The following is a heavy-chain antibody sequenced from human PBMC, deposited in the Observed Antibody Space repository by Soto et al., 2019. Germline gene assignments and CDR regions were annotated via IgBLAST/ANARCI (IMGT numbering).Heavy chain of an antibody. CDR1: GYTFSTYG. CDR3: ARDQTFPDY. V-gene: IGHV1-18*01. Sequence: QVQLLQSGAEVKKPGASVKVSCKASGYTFSTYGITWVRQAPGQGLEWMGWASANNDNTNYVQKFRARVTTTTDTSTSTAYLELRSMRSDDTAVYYCARDQTFPDYWGQGTLVTVSS. CDR2: ASANNDNT. D-gene: IGHD3-3*02. J-gene: IGHJ4*02.